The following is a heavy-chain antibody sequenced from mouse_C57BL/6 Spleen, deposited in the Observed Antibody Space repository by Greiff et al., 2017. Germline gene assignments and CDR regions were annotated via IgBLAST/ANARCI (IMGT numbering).Heavy chain of an antibody. D-gene: IGHD2-1*01. CDR1: GFTFSSYA. CDR2: ISDGGSYT. V-gene: IGHV5-4*01. CDR3: AREFSYGNYVWYFDY. Sequence: EVQGVESGGGLVKPGGSLKLSCAASGFTFSSYAMSWVRQTPEKRLEWVATISDGGSYTYYPDNVKGRFTISRDNAKNNLYLQMTSLRSEDTAMYYCAREFSYGNYVWYFDYWGQGTTLTVSS. J-gene: IGHJ2*01.